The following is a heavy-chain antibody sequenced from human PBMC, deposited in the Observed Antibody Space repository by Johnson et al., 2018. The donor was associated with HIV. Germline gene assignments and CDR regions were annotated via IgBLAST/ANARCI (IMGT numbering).Heavy chain of an antibody. Sequence: VQLVESGGGVVQPGRSLRLSCAASGFPFSSYGMHWVRQAPGKGLEWVSSISGSADTIYYTDSVKGRFPISRDNAKNSLYLQMNSLRAEDTAVYYCARKGAGAFDIWGQGTMVTVSS. CDR1: GFPFSSYG. CDR2: ISGSADTI. V-gene: IGHV3-48*04. D-gene: IGHD3-16*01. CDR3: ARKGAGAFDI. J-gene: IGHJ3*02.